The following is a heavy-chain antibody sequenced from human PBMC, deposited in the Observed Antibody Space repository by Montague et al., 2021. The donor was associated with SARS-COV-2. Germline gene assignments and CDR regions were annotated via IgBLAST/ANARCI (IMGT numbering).Heavy chain of an antibody. J-gene: IGHJ4*02. Sequence: CAISGDSVSRNSPARNWIRQSPSRGLEWLGRTYHMSKWYNDYAVSVKSRITINPDTSKNQISLQLNSVTPEDTAVYYCARTSASSDYWGQGTLVTVSS. D-gene: IGHD1-26*01. CDR3: ARTSASSDY. CDR2: TYHMSKWYN. V-gene: IGHV6-1*01. CDR1: GDSVSRNSPA.